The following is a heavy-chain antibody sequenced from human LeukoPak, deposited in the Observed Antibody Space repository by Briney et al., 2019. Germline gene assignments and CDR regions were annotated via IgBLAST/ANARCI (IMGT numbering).Heavy chain of an antibody. CDR1: GFTFSSYS. CDR2: ISSSSSYI. J-gene: IGHJ4*02. Sequence: PGGSLRSSCAASGFTFSSYSMNWVRQAPGKGLEWVSSISSSSSYIYCADSVKGRFTVSRDNAKNSLYLQMNSLRAEDTAVYYCARDGNGLFDYWGQGTLVTVSS. V-gene: IGHV3-21*01. D-gene: IGHD1-1*01. CDR3: ARDGNGLFDY.